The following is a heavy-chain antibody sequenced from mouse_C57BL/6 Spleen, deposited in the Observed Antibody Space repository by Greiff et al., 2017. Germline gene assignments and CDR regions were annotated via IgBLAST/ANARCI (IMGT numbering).Heavy chain of an antibody. D-gene: IGHD1-1*01. CDR3: ARWSTTVLDY. J-gene: IGHJ2*01. Sequence: EVQLVESGPVLVKPGASVKMSCKASGYTFTDYYMNWVKQSHGKSLEWIGVINPYNGGTSYNQKFKGKATLTVDKSSSTAYMELNSLTSEDSAVYYCARWSTTVLDYWGQGTTLTVSS. CDR2: INPYNGGT. V-gene: IGHV1-19*01. CDR1: GYTFTDYY.